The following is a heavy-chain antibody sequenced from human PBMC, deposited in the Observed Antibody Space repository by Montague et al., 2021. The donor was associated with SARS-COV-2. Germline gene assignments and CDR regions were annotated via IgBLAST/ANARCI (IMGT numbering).Heavy chain of an antibody. V-gene: IGHV4-31*03. D-gene: IGHD3-22*01. Sequence: TLSLTCTVSGGSISSGGYYWSWIRQPPGKGLEWIGYIYYSGSTYYTPSLKSRVTISVDTSKNQFSLKMSSVTAADTAVYYCARSPEPMIILIITSLNWYFDLWGRGTLVTVSS. CDR1: GGSISSGGYY. CDR2: IYYSGST. CDR3: ARSPEPMIILIITSLNWYFDL. J-gene: IGHJ2*01.